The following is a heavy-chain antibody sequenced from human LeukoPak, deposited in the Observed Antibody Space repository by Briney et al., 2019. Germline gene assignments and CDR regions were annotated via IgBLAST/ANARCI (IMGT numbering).Heavy chain of an antibody. V-gene: IGHV3-23*01. CDR3: AKRGNTISFFDP. CDR1: GFTFSSYA. CDR2: ISAGGDFT. Sequence: GGSLRLSCAASGFTFSSYAMNWVRQAPGKGLEWVSAISAGGDFTYYADSVKGRFTISRDNSKNTLYMEMNSLRVEDTAVYYCAKRGNTISFFDPWGQGTLVTVSS. J-gene: IGHJ5*02. D-gene: IGHD5-24*01.